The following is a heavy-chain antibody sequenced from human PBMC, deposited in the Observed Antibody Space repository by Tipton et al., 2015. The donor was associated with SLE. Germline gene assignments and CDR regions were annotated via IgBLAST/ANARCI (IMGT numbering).Heavy chain of an antibody. CDR3: ARGSDSGYDWAFDI. CDR1: GFTFSSYG. Sequence: GSLRLSCAASGFTFSSYGMHWVRQAPGKGLEWVANIKQDGSEKYYVDSVKGRFTISRENAKNSLYLQMNSLRAGDTAVYYCARGSDSGYDWAFDIWGQGTMVTVSS. D-gene: IGHD5-12*01. V-gene: IGHV3-7*02. CDR2: IKQDGSEK. J-gene: IGHJ3*02.